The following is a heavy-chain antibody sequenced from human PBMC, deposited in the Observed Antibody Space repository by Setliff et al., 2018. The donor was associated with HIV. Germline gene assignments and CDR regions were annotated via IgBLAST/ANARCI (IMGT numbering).Heavy chain of an antibody. D-gene: IGHD6-19*01. J-gene: IGHJ4*02. CDR3: ARGSYGSVLL. CDR1: GDSVSSNNAA. CDR2: TYFRSKWYF. Sequence: SQTLSLTCAISGDSVSSNNAAWNWIRQSPLRGLEWLGRTYFRSKWYFDYAVSVKSRININPDTSKNQFSLHLNSVTPEDTAVYYCARGSYGSVLLWGQGTLVTVSS. V-gene: IGHV6-1*01.